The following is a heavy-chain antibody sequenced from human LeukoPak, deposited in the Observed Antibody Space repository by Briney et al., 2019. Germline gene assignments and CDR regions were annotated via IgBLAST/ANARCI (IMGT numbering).Heavy chain of an antibody. CDR1: GFIFSSYG. CDR2: IWYDGSNK. J-gene: IGHJ4*02. D-gene: IGHD2/OR15-2a*01. Sequence: PGGSLRLSCAASGFIFSSYGMHWVRQAPGKGLEWVALIWYDGSNKYYTDSVKGRLTISRDNSKNTLYLQMNNLRAEDTAVYYCAREGPRGNSRFDYWGQGTLVTVSS. CDR3: AREGPRGNSRFDY. V-gene: IGHV3-33*01.